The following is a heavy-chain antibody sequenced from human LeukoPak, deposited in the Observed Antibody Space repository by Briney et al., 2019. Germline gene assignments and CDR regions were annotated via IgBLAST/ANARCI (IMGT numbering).Heavy chain of an antibody. Sequence: SSETLSLSCTVSGGSISSACWSWIRQPPGKGLEWIGCIYSTGNTNYNPSLKSRVSISVDTSRNHFSLKLSSVTAADTAMYYCARGIFVFWSDYNGASDCWGQGTLVTVSS. CDR2: IYSTGNT. D-gene: IGHD3-3*01. J-gene: IGHJ4*02. CDR1: GGSISSAC. V-gene: IGHV4-59*01. CDR3: ARGIFVFWSDYNGASDC.